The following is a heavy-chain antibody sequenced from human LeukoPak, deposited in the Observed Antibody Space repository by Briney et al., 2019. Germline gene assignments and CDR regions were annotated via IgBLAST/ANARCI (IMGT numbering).Heavy chain of an antibody. J-gene: IGHJ4*02. CDR3: ARDQGGYYSSSWVFDY. V-gene: IGHV1-69*06. Sequence: ASVKVSCKASGGTFSSYAISWVRQAPGQGLEWMGGIIPIFGTANYAQKFQGRVTITADKSTSTAYMELSRLRSDDTAVYYCARDQGGYYSSSWVFDYWGQGTLVTVSS. D-gene: IGHD6-13*01. CDR2: IIPIFGTA. CDR1: GGTFSSYA.